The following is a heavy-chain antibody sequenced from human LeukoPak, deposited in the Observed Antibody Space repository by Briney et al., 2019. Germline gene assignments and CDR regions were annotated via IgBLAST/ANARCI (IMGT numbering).Heavy chain of an antibody. Sequence: TGGSLRLSCAASGFTLSSYAMSWVRQAPGKGLEWVSAISGSGGSTYYADSVKGRFTISRDNSKNTLYLQMNSLRAEDTAVYYCAKDRALSSGWYYFDYWGQGTLVTVSS. D-gene: IGHD6-19*01. V-gene: IGHV3-23*01. J-gene: IGHJ4*02. CDR3: AKDRALSSGWYYFDY. CDR2: ISGSGGST. CDR1: GFTLSSYA.